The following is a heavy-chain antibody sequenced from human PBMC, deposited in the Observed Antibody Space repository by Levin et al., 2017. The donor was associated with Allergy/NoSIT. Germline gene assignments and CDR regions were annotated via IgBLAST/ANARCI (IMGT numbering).Heavy chain of an antibody. V-gene: IGHV1-18*01. J-gene: IGHJ4*02. Sequence: ASVKVSCKASGYIFTSFGLNWVRQAPGQGLEWVGWSSTHNDNTDYAQKFQGRVTLTTDTSTSTAYMELRSLRSDDTAIYYGAREFSGAVAGFDYWGQGTLVTVSS. D-gene: IGHD6-19*01. CDR3: AREFSGAVAGFDY. CDR1: GYIFTSFG. CDR2: SSTHNDNT.